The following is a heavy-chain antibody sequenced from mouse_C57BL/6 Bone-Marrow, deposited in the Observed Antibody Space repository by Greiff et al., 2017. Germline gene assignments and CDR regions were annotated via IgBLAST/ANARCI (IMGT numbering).Heavy chain of an antibody. J-gene: IGHJ4*01. CDR2: IDPENGDT. V-gene: IGHV14-4*01. CDR1: GFNIQDDY. D-gene: IGHD1-1*01. CDR3: TYYYGSSGYAMDY. Sequence: EVQLQQSGAELVRPGASVKLSCTASGFNIQDDYMHWVKQRPEQGLEWIGWIDPENGDTEYASKFQGQATITADTSSNTAYLKLSSLTSEDTGVYYCTYYYGSSGYAMDYWGQGTSVTVSS.